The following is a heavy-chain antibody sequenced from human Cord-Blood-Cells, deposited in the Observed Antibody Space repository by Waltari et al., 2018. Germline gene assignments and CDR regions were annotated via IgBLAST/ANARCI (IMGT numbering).Heavy chain of an antibody. Sequence: QVQLQQWGAGLLKPSAPLSLSCAVNGGSFRGSYCSWYRQPPGKGLEWIGEINHSGSTNYNPSLKSRVTISVDTSKNQFSLKLSSVTAADTAVYYCARPIVGATAFDIWGQGTMVTVSS. J-gene: IGHJ3*02. CDR1: GGSFRGSY. V-gene: IGHV4-34*01. CDR3: ARPIVGATAFDI. D-gene: IGHD1-26*01. CDR2: INHSGST.